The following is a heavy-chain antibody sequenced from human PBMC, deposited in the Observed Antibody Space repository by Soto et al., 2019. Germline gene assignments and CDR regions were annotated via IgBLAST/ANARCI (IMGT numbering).Heavy chain of an antibody. CDR3: ATSSSPTYFDY. Sequence: PSETLSLTCTVSGGSISSGGFYWSWIRQHPEKGLEWVGYIYFSGSTYYNPSLKSRLAISVDTSKNQFSLKLSSVTAADTAVYYCATSSSPTYFDYWGQGALVTVSS. V-gene: IGHV4-31*03. CDR1: GGSISSGGFY. D-gene: IGHD6-6*01. J-gene: IGHJ4*02. CDR2: IYFSGST.